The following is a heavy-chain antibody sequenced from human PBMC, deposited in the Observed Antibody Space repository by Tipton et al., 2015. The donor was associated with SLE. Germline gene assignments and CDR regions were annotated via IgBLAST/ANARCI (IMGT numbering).Heavy chain of an antibody. Sequence: TLSLTCTVSGDSMSSIGYYWTWIRQHPGKGLEWMGYIYCTGTTYYNPSLKSRLAISVDTSKNQFSLTLTSVTAADTAVYYCARAAVSYYFEFWGPGALVSVSS. CDR2: IYCTGTT. CDR3: ARAAVSYYFEF. V-gene: IGHV4-31*03. CDR1: GDSMSSIGYY. J-gene: IGHJ4*02. D-gene: IGHD6-19*01.